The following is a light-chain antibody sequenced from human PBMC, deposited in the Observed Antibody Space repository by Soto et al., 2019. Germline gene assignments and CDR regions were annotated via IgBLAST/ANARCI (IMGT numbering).Light chain of an antibody. CDR2: DVS. V-gene: IGLV2-14*01. Sequence: QSALTQPASVSGSPGQSITISCTGTSSDVGAYNYVSWYQQHPGKAPQLMIYDVSNRPSGVSDRFSGSKSGNTASLTISGLQAEEEADYYCSSYTTTGTLYVFGTGTKVTVL. J-gene: IGLJ1*01. CDR3: SSYTTTGTLYV. CDR1: SSDVGAYNY.